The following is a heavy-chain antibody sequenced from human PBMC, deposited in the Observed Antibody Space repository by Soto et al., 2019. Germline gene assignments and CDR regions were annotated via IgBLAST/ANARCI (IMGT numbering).Heavy chain of an antibody. D-gene: IGHD2-21*01. Sequence: RGSLRLSCAASGFTFSSYAMSWVRQAPGKGLEWVSVISGSGGSTYYADSVKGRFTISRDNSKNTLYLQMNSLRAEDTAVYYCAKVWLAARRFDHWGKGTLVTVS. V-gene: IGHV3-23*01. CDR2: ISGSGGST. J-gene: IGHJ4*02. CDR3: AKVWLAARRFDH. CDR1: GFTFSSYA.